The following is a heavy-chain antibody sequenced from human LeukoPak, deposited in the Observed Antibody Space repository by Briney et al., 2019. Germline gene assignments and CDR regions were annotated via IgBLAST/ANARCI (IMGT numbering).Heavy chain of an antibody. Sequence: EASVKVSCKASGYTFTSYGISWVRQAPGQGLEWMGWISAYNGNTNYAQKLQGRVTMTTDTSTSTAYMELRSLRSDDTAVYYCARDLVVVVAATPHDAFDIWGQGTMVTVSS. CDR2: ISAYNGNT. CDR1: GYTFTSYG. V-gene: IGHV1-18*01. D-gene: IGHD2-15*01. J-gene: IGHJ3*02. CDR3: ARDLVVVVAATPHDAFDI.